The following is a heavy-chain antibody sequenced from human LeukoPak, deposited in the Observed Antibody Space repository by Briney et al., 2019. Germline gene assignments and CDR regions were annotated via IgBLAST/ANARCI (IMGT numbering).Heavy chain of an antibody. Sequence: GVPLSLSSAGSAFPGYSIHVSWLPRAPGTEGMGLTNLHSGGNTYYPDPVKGRIIIYRDNAQTTLFLQMNRLRVEHTAVYSWARVRLSSRAYFDFWGQGTLVTVSS. V-gene: IGHV3-53*01. CDR3: ARVRLSSRAYFDF. CDR2: LHSGGNT. J-gene: IGHJ4*02. CDR1: AFPGYSIH. D-gene: IGHD6-13*01.